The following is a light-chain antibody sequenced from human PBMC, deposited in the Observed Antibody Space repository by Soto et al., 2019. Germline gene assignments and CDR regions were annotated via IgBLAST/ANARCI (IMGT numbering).Light chain of an antibody. CDR2: AAS. CDR1: QSTRNN. CDR3: QQGDSAPFT. V-gene: IGKV1-39*01. J-gene: IGKJ2*01. Sequence: DIQMTQSSSSLSASVGDRVTITCRSSQSTRNNLNWYQQKPGKAPNLLIYAASSLPSGVPSRFSGSGSGTDFTLTISSLQPEDFATYYCQQGDSAPFTFGQGTKLEIK.